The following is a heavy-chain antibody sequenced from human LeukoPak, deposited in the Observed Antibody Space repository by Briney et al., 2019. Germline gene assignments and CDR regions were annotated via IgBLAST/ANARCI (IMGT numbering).Heavy chain of an antibody. CDR2: ISSGGVSI. CDR1: GFTFSNFA. CDR3: AQGLMTKAQFDY. Sequence: GASLRLSCAASGFTFSNFAMSWVRQAPGKGLEWVSAISSGGVSIYYADSVKGRFTISRDNSKNTLYLQMNSLRADDTAVYYCAQGLMTKAQFDYWGQGTLVTVSS. V-gene: IGHV3-23*01. D-gene: IGHD3-16*01. J-gene: IGHJ4*02.